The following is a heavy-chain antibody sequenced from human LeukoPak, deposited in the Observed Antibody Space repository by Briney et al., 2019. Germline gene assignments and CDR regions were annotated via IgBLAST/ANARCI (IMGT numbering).Heavy chain of an antibody. D-gene: IGHD6-19*01. J-gene: IGHJ4*02. V-gene: IGHV3-30*04. Sequence: GGSLRLSCAASGFTFSSYAMHWVRQAPGEGLEWVAVISYDGSNKYYADSVKGRFTISRDNSKNTLYLQMNSLRAEDTAVYYCAREGSSGWIPFDYWGQGTLVTVSS. CDR1: GFTFSSYA. CDR3: AREGSSGWIPFDY. CDR2: ISYDGSNK.